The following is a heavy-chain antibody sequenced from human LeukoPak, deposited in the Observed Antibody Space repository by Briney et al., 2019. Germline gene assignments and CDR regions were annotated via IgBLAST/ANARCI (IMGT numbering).Heavy chain of an antibody. V-gene: IGHV3-21*01. J-gene: IGHJ4*02. D-gene: IGHD7-27*01. Sequence: GGSLRLSCVASGFSFSDYPMNWVRQAPGGGLEWVSNIRGDSSDKCYGDSVKGRFTISRDNAKNSLYLQMDSLRAEDTAFYYCARDVNWGFDYWGQGAQVTVSS. CDR1: GFSFSDYP. CDR2: IRGDSSDK. CDR3: ARDVNWGFDY.